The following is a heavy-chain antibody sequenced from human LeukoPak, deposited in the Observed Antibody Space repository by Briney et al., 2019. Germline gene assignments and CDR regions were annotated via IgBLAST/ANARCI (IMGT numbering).Heavy chain of an antibody. CDR1: GGSITNTNYY. D-gene: IGHD4-11*01. J-gene: IGHJ4*02. CDR2: VYHSGIT. V-gene: IGHV4-39*07. Sequence: SQTLSLTCTVSGGSITNTNYYWAWIRQPPGEGLEWIGSVYHSGITYYTPSLKSRVSIAVDTSKNHFSLKVTSVTAADTAVYYCVREWQYQFDYWGQGSLVTIPS. CDR3: VREWQYQFDY.